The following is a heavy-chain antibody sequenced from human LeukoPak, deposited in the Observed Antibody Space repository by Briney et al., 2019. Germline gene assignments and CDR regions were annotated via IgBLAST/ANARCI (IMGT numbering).Heavy chain of an antibody. CDR3: ARDRCSSISCYFDY. J-gene: IGHJ4*02. D-gene: IGHD2-2*01. Sequence: GGSLRLPCAASGSTFSSYEMNWVRQAPGKGPEWLSYISSSGKTAYYADSVKGRFTISRDNAKNSLYLEMTSLRAEDTAVYYCARDRCSSISCYFDYWGQGTLVTVSS. CDR1: GSTFSSYE. V-gene: IGHV3-48*03. CDR2: ISSSGKTA.